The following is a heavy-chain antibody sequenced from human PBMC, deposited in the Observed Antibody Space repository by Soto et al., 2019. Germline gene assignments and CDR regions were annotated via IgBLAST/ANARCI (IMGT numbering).Heavy chain of an antibody. CDR2: IDPSDSYT. D-gene: IGHD6-6*01. J-gene: IGHJ6*02. CDR1: GHSFTSYW. Sequence: GESLKISCKGSGHSFTSYWISWVRQMPGKGLEWMGRIDPSDSYTNYSPSFQGHVTISADKSISTAYLQWSSLKASDTAMYYCARRSSSSDYYYYGMDVWGQGTTVTVSS. V-gene: IGHV5-10-1*01. CDR3: ARRSSSSDYYYYGMDV.